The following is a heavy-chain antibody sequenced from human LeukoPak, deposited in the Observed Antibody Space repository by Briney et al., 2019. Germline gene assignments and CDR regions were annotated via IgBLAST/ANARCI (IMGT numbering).Heavy chain of an antibody. Sequence: SETLSLTCTVSGASISNYYWSWIRQPAGKGLEWIGRMYNSGSTIYNPSLQSRVTMSLDTSSNHFSLNLISVIAADTAVYYCVRAEGGGYARYWGQGTLVTVSS. D-gene: IGHD5-12*01. CDR1: GASISNYY. J-gene: IGHJ4*02. CDR2: MYNSGST. V-gene: IGHV4-4*07. CDR3: VRAEGGGYARY.